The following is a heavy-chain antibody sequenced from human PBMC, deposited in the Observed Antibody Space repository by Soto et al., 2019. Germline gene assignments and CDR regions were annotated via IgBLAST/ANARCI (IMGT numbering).Heavy chain of an antibody. D-gene: IGHD5-18*01. V-gene: IGHV1-69*13. J-gene: IGHJ6*02. CDR3: ADSGYSYGRNYYYYGMDV. Sequence: SVKVSCKASGGTFSSYAISWVRQAPGQGLEWMGGIIPIFGTANYAQKFQGRVTITADESTSTAYMELSSLRSEDTAVYYCADSGYSYGRNYYYYGMDVWGQGTTVTVSS. CDR2: IIPIFGTA. CDR1: GGTFSSYA.